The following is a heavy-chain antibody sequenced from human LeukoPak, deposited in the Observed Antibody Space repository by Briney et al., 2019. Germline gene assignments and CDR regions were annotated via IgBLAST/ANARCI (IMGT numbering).Heavy chain of an antibody. CDR2: ISWDGGST. CDR1: GFTFDDYT. CDR3: AKEAIGCSSTSCYRGAYYYYGMDV. V-gene: IGHV3-43*01. J-gene: IGHJ6*02. D-gene: IGHD2-2*02. Sequence: GGSLRLSCAASGFTFDDYTKHWVRQAPGKGLEWVSLISWDGGSTYYADSVKGRFTISRDNSKNSLYLQMNSLRTEDTALYYCAKEAIGCSSTSCYRGAYYYYGMDVWGQGTTVTVSS.